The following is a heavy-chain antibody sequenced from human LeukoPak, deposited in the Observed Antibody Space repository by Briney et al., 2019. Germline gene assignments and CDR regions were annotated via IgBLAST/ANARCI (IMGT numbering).Heavy chain of an antibody. D-gene: IGHD6-19*01. CDR3: AITSSNIAVAGINLFDI. J-gene: IGHJ3*02. Sequence: SETLSLTCTVSGGSINNYYWSWVRQPPGAGLEWLAYIYYTGSTNYNPSLKTRLTMSVDTSKNQFSLKLSSVTAADTAVYYCAITSSNIAVAGINLFDIWGQGTMVTVSS. CDR2: IYYTGST. V-gene: IGHV4-59*12. CDR1: GGSINNYY.